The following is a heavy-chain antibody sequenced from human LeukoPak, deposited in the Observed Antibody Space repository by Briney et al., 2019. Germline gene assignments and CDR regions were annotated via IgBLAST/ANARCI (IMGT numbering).Heavy chain of an antibody. V-gene: IGHV4-39*01. D-gene: IGHD3/OR15-3a*01. CDR1: GVSISSSNSY. CDR2: IYYSGNT. J-gene: IGHJ4*02. Sequence: NPLETLFLTCTVSGVSISSSNSYWGWIRQPPGKGLEWIGSIYYSGNTYYNASLKSQVSISIDTSKNQFSLRLTSVTAADTAVYYCARQTGSGLFILPGGQGTLVAVSS. CDR3: ARQTGSGLFILP.